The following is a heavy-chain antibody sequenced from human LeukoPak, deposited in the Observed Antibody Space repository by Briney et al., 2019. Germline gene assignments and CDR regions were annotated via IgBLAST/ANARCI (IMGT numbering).Heavy chain of an antibody. Sequence: GGSLRLSCAASGFTFSSYGMHWVRQAPGKGLEWVAVISYDGSNKYYADSVKGRFTISRDNSKNTLYLQMNSLRAEDTAAYYCAKVFSGSFDYWGQGTLVTVSS. CDR2: ISYDGSNK. V-gene: IGHV3-30*18. CDR3: AKVFSGSFDY. J-gene: IGHJ4*02. D-gene: IGHD3-10*01. CDR1: GFTFSSYG.